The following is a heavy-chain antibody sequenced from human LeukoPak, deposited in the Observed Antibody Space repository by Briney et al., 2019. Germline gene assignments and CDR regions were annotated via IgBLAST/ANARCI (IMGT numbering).Heavy chain of an antibody. CDR3: AESSSGFDY. V-gene: IGHV3-23*01. CDR1: FTXXSYA. D-gene: IGHD1-1*01. Sequence: FTXXSYAMSWVRQAPGKGLEWVSDISGSGRGGSTHYADSVKGRFTISRDNSKNRLYLQMNSLRAEATAVXYCAESSSGFDYWGQGTPVTVSS. J-gene: IGHJ4*02. CDR2: ISGSGRGGST.